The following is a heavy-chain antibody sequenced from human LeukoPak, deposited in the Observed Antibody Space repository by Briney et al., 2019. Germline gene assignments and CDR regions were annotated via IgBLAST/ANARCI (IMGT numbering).Heavy chain of an antibody. CDR3: ARVVVAAKNYYGMDV. CDR2: IGSSSSTI. V-gene: IGHV3-48*04. Sequence: GGSLRLSCAASGFTFSSYSMNWVRQAPGKGLEWVSYIGSSSSTIYYADSVKGRFTISRDNAKNSLYLQMNSLRAEDTAVYYCARVVVAAKNYYGMDVWGQGTTVTVSS. CDR1: GFTFSSYS. J-gene: IGHJ6*02. D-gene: IGHD2-15*01.